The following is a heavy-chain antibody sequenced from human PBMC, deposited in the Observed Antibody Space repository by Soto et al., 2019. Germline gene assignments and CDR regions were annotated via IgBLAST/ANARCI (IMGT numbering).Heavy chain of an antibody. D-gene: IGHD1-7*01. CDR1: GFTFSSYA. CDR2: ISGSGGST. Sequence: GGSLRLSCAASGFTFSSYAMSWVRQAPGKGLEWVSAISGSGGSTYYADSVKGRFTISRDNSKNTLYLQMNSLRAEDTAVYYCAKDRLTGTPATAYACFDPWGQGTLVTVSS. J-gene: IGHJ5*02. V-gene: IGHV3-23*01. CDR3: AKDRLTGTPATAYACFDP.